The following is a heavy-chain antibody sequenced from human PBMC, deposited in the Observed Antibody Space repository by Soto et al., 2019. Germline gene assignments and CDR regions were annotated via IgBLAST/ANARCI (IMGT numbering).Heavy chain of an antibody. V-gene: IGHV1-18*01. CDR2: ISGYNGHT. CDR1: GYTFTTYG. Sequence: ASVKVSCKASGYTFTTYGISWVRQAPGQGLEWMGWISGYNGHTKYAQKFQGRVTMITDTSTSTVYMDLRSLRSDDTAVYYCAREGEMPYYYYGLDVWGQGTTVTVSS. CDR3: AREGEMPYYYYGLDV. J-gene: IGHJ6*02. D-gene: IGHD3-16*01.